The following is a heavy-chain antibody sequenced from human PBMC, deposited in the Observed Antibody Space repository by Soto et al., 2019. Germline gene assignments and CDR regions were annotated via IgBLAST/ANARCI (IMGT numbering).Heavy chain of an antibody. D-gene: IGHD1-1*01. CDR2: ISDDGSTA. J-gene: IGHJ4*02. CDR3: ARGPRVSSTGTGAH. CDR1: GFTFSAYW. V-gene: IGHV3-74*01. Sequence: GGSLRLSCSVSGFTFSAYWMHWVRQVPGKGLTWVSRISDDGSTATYADSVKGRFVISRDNAKNSLYLEMNTLRADDSGLYYCARGPRVSSTGTGAHWGRGTLVTAPQ.